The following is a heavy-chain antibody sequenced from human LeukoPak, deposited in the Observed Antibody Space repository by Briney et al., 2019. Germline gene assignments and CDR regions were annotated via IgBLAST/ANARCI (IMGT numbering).Heavy chain of an antibody. CDR3: VRSLTAREYFQH. D-gene: IGHD6-6*01. CDR2: IHSEGNNK. CDR1: GFTFSTSG. V-gene: IGHV3-30*02. Sequence: GGSLGLSCAASGFTFSTSGMHWVRQAPGKGLEWVTFIHSEGNNKQYADSVKGRFTISRDNSKNSLSLQMNSLRTEDTAVYYCVRSLTAREYFQHWGQGTLVTVSS. J-gene: IGHJ1*01.